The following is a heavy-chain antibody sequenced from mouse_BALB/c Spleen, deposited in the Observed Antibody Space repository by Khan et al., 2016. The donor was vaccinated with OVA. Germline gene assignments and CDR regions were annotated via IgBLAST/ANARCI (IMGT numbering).Heavy chain of an antibody. V-gene: IGHV1-4*01. CDR3: ARRTTGYAMDY. Sequence: QIQLVQSGAELARPGASVKMSCKASGYTFPSNTMHWVKQRPGQGLEWIGYINPRSDYTIYNQKFKDKATLTADISSTTAYMQLSSLTSDDSAVYYCARRTTGYAMDYWGRGTSVTVSS. CDR1: GYTFPSNT. D-gene: IGHD2-14*01. CDR2: INPRSDYT. J-gene: IGHJ4*01.